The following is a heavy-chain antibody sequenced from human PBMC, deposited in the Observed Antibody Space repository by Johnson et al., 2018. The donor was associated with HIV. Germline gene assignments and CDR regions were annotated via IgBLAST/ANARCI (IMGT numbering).Heavy chain of an antibody. J-gene: IGHJ3*02. CDR2: INWSGGGT. D-gene: IGHD5-18*01. Sequence: VQLVESGGDVVRPGGSLRISCVASGFKLYEYDVSWVRQVPGKGLEWVSVINWSGGGTAYADSVKGRFTVSRDSSKNTLFLQLNSLRPEDTAVYYGARVSLAYSYGYDALGIWGQGTMVTVSS. V-gene: IGHV3-20*04. CDR1: GFKLYEYD. CDR3: ARVSLAYSYGYDALGI.